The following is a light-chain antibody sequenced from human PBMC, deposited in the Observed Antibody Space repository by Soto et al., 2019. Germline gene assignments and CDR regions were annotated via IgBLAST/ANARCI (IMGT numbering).Light chain of an antibody. CDR3: SSYASGSSVV. CDR2: DVS. Sequence: QSALTQPASVSGSPGQSITISCTGTSSDVGGYNFVSWYQQYPGKAPKIMIYDVSNRPSGVSHRFTGSKSGNTASLTISGLQAEDEADYYFSSYASGSSVVFGGGTTLTVL. CDR1: SSDVGGYNF. V-gene: IGLV2-14*01. J-gene: IGLJ2*01.